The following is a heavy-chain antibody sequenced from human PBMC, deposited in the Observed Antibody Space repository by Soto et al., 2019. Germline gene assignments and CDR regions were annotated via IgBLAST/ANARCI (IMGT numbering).Heavy chain of an antibody. D-gene: IGHD6-13*01. CDR3: ARDTVGDSSSWPYYYYYYGMDV. V-gene: IGHV4-59*01. Sequence: SETLSLTCTVSGGSISSYYWSWIRQPPGKGLEWIGYIYYSGSTNYNPSLKSRVTISVDTSKNQFSLKLSSVTAADTAVYYCARDTVGDSSSWPYYYYYYGMDVWGQGTTVTVSS. J-gene: IGHJ6*02. CDR1: GGSISSYY. CDR2: IYYSGST.